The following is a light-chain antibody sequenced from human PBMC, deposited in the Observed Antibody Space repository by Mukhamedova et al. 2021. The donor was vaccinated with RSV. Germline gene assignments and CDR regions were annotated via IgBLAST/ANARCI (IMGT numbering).Light chain of an antibody. V-gene: IGKV1-27*01. Sequence: WYQRRVHGKVPKLLIYAASSLQSGVPSRFSGSGSGTYFTLTISSLQPEDVATYYCQKYNSAASITFGQGTRLEMK. CDR2: AAS. CDR3: QKYNSAASIT. J-gene: IGKJ5*01.